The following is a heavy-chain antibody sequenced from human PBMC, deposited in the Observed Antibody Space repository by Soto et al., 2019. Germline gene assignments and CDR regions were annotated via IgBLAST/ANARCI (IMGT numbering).Heavy chain of an antibody. D-gene: IGHD3-3*01. CDR2: IYYSGST. CDR1: GGSISSGGYY. Sequence: SETLSLTCTVSGGSISSGGYYWSWIRQHPGKGLEWIGYIYYSGSTYYNPSLKSRVTISVDTSKNQFSLKLSSVTAADTAVYYCARVLADPVDFWRVFDYWGQGTLVTVSS. CDR3: ARVLADPVDFWRVFDY. V-gene: IGHV4-31*03. J-gene: IGHJ4*02.